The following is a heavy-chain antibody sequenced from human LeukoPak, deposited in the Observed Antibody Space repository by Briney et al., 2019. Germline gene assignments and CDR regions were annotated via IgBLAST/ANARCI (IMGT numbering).Heavy chain of an antibody. CDR3: VRDPPDY. J-gene: IGHJ4*02. CDR2: IYHDGST. Sequence: SETLSLTCAVSGYSISSGAYWGWIRQPPGKGLQWIGCIYHDGSTYYNPSLQSRVTISVDTSKNQFPLKLTSVTATDTAVYYCVRDPPDYWGQGTLVTVSS. CDR1: GYSISSGAY. V-gene: IGHV4-38-2*02.